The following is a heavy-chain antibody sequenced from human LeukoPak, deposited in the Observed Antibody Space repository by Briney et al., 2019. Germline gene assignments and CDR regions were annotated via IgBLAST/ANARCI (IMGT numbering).Heavy chain of an antibody. J-gene: IGHJ3*02. CDR1: GYTFRTYG. V-gene: IGHV1-18*01. CDR2: INNYNGNT. CDR3: ARKDGSVGDAFDI. D-gene: IGHD1-26*01. Sequence: ASVKVSCEASGYTFRTYGISWVRQAPGQGLEWMGWINNYNGNTNYAQRLQGRVTMTTDTSTSTVYMELRSLRSDDTAMYYCARKDGSVGDAFDIWGQGTMVTVSS.